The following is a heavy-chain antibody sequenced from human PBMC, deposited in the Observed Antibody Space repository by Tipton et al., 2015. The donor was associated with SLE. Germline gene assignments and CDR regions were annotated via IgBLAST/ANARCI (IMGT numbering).Heavy chain of an antibody. J-gene: IGHJ5*02. D-gene: IGHD3-22*01. V-gene: IGHV4-39*07. Sequence: TLSLTCTVSGGAISNSIYYWGWIRQPPGKGLESIGNIFYSGSTYYNPSLKRRVTITVDMSKNQFSLKLTSVTAADTAVYYCAREHYYDSSGYYPWGQGTLMTVSS. CDR3: AREHYYDSSGYYP. CDR2: IFYSGST. CDR1: GGAISNSIYY.